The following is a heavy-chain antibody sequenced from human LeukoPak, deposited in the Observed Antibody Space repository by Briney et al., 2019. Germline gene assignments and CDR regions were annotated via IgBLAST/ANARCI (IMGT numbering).Heavy chain of an antibody. V-gene: IGHV3-30-3*01. J-gene: IGHJ3*01. D-gene: IGHD6-13*01. CDR1: GGSISSSS. CDR3: AREITTAGTLGAFDF. CDR2: TTSDGSTK. Sequence: LFLTCTVSGGSISSSSYYWGWIRQPPGKGLEWLAVTTSDGSTKYYADSVKGRFTISRDNSKSTLYLQMNTLRPEDTALYYCAREITTAGTLGAFDFWGQGTMVTVSS.